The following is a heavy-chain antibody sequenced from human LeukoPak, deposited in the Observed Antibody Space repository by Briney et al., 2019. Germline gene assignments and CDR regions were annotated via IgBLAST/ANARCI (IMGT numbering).Heavy chain of an antibody. CDR1: GGSISSYY. V-gene: IGHV4-59*08. D-gene: IGHD2-15*01. Sequence: SETLSLTCTVSGGSISSYYWSWTRQPPGKGLEWIGYIYYSGSTNYNPSLKSRVTISVDTSKNQFSLKLSSVTAADTAVYYCARHRKGRYCSGGSCYPKTNWFDPWGQGTLVTVSS. CDR2: IYYSGST. J-gene: IGHJ5*02. CDR3: ARHRKGRYCSGGSCYPKTNWFDP.